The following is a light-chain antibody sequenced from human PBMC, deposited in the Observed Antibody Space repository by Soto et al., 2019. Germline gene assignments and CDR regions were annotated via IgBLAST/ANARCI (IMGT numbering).Light chain of an antibody. CDR3: QQYGSSGT. CDR2: GAS. Sequence: EIVLTQSPGTLSLSPGERATLSCRASQSIRDNYLAWYQQKRGQAPRLLIYGASSRATDTPDRFRGSGYGTDFTLTISRLEPEDFAVYYCQQYGSSGTFGQGTKVDIK. J-gene: IGKJ1*01. V-gene: IGKV3-20*01. CDR1: QSIRDNY.